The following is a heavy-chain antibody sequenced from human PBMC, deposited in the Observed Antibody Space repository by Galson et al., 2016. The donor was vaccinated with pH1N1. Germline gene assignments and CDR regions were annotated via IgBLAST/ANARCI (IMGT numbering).Heavy chain of an antibody. Sequence: ETLSLTCTVSGASVTSRSHYWDWIRQPPGKGLEWLGNIHSSGSSYYNPSLKSRVSISVDTSKNQFSLHVRSVTAADTAVYYCASRGSSFWVFWGQGTLATASS. V-gene: IGHV4-39*01. D-gene: IGHD6-13*01. J-gene: IGHJ4*02. CDR1: GASVTSRSHY. CDR3: ASRGSSFWVF. CDR2: IHSSGSS.